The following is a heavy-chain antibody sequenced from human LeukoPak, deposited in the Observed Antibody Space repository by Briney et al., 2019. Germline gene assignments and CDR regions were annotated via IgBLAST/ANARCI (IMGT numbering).Heavy chain of an antibody. Sequence: ASVKVSCKASGYTFTSYYMHWVRQAPGQGLEWMGIINPSGGSTSYAQKFQGRVTMTRDMSTSTVYMELSSLRSEDTAVYYCARDLQSMEAQDFDRHDYWGQGTLVTVSS. CDR2: INPSGGST. CDR3: ARDLQSMEAQDFDRHDY. J-gene: IGHJ4*02. CDR1: GYTFTSYY. V-gene: IGHV1-46*01. D-gene: IGHD3-9*01.